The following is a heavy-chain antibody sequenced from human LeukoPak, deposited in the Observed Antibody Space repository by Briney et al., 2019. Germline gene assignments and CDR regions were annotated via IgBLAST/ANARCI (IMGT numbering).Heavy chain of an antibody. CDR2: FDPDAGQT. J-gene: IGHJ4*02. D-gene: IGHD2-15*01. Sequence: ASVKVSCKVSGYTFTELAMHWVRQAPGKGLEWLGGFDPDAGQTIYVQKFQGRLTMTEDTSTDTAFMDLSSLRSEDTAVYYCATQVCRGNSCYSSLDFWGQGTLVTVSS. CDR3: ATQVCRGNSCYSSLDF. V-gene: IGHV1-24*01. CDR1: GYTFTELA.